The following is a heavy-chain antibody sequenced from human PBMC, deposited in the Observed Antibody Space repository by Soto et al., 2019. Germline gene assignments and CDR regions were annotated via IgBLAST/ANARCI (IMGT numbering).Heavy chain of an antibody. Sequence: EVPLLESGGGLVQPGGSLRLSCAASGFTFSSYAMTWVRQAPGKGLECVSASSGSGGSTYYVDSVKGRFTISRDNSKNTLYLQMNRLRAEDTAVYYCAKDSSGDYLYYFDSWGQGTRVTVSS. D-gene: IGHD4-17*01. V-gene: IGHV3-23*01. CDR1: GFTFSSYA. CDR2: SSGSGGST. CDR3: AKDSSGDYLYYFDS. J-gene: IGHJ4*02.